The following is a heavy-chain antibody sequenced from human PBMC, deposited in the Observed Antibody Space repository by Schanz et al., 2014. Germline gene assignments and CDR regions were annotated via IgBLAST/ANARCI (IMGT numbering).Heavy chain of an antibody. V-gene: IGHV1-2*02. CDR3: ARGYGDSPTDF. CDR1: GYTFTGYY. CDR2: INPNSGTT. Sequence: QVQLVQSGAEMKKPGASVKVSCKASGYTFTGYYMHWVRQAPGQGLEWMGWINPNSGTTNYAQKLQGRVTMTTDTSTSTAYMELRSLRSDDTAVYYCARGYGDSPTDFWGQGTLVTVAS. J-gene: IGHJ4*02. D-gene: IGHD4-17*01.